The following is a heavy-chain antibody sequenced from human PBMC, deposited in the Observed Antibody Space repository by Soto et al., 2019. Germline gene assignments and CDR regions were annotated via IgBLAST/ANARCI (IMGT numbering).Heavy chain of an antibody. Sequence: SETLSLTCTVSGGSISSYYWSWIRQPPGKGLEWIGYIYYSGSTNYNPSLKSRVTISVDTSKNQFSLKLSSVTAADTAVYYCARGITMVRGPWLFDYWGQGTLVTVSS. D-gene: IGHD3-10*01. J-gene: IGHJ4*02. CDR3: ARGITMVRGPWLFDY. CDR2: IYYSGST. V-gene: IGHV4-59*01. CDR1: GGSISSYY.